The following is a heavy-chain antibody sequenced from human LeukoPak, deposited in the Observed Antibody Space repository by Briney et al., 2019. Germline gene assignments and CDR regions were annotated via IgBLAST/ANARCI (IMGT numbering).Heavy chain of an antibody. CDR2: INHSGST. V-gene: IGHV4-34*01. CDR1: GGSLTGYY. D-gene: IGHD3/OR15-3a*01. CDR3: ARQTGSGLFILP. Sequence: NPSETLSLTCGVSGGSLTGYYWSWIRQPPGKGLEWIGEINHSGSTKYNPSLESRVSISLDTSKNQFSLRLTSVTAADTAVYYCARQTGSGLFILPGGQGTLVTVSS. J-gene: IGHJ4*02.